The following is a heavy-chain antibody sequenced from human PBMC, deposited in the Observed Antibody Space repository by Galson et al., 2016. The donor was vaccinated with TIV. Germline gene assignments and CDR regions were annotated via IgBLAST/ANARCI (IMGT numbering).Heavy chain of an antibody. CDR3: TRDRRD. CDR1: GFTFNDHN. J-gene: IGHJ4*02. CDR2: SRKKTKNYST. V-gene: IGHV3-72*01. Sequence: SLRLSCAASGFTFNDHNMDWVRQAPGKGLEWVGRSRKKTKNYSTYYAVSVKGRFTVSRDDSRNSLYLQMNSLKMEDTAVYYCTRDRRDWGQGTLVTVSS.